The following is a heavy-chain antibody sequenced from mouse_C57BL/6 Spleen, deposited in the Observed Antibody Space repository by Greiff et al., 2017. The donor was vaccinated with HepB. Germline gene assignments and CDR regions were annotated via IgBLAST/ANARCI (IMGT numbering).Heavy chain of an antibody. Sequence: LLESGAELVRPGSSVKLSCKDSYFAFMASAMHWVKQRPGHGLEWIGSFTMYSDATEYSENFKGKATLTANTSSSTAYMELSSLTSEDSAVYDCAREGMVTTRGFDYWGQGTTLTVSS. CDR1: YFAFMASA. CDR2: FTMYSDAT. V-gene: IGHV1-49*01. D-gene: IGHD2-2*01. J-gene: IGHJ2*01. CDR3: AREGMVTTRGFDY.